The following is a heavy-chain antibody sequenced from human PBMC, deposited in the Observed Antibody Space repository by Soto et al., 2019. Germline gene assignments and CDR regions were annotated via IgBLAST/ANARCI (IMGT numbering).Heavy chain of an antibody. CDR1: GGTFSSYA. J-gene: IGHJ6*02. CDR3: ARTRRGSDGHSFRTRYYYGMDG. Sequence: SVKVSCKASGGTFSSYAISRVRQAPGQGLEWMGGTIPIFVAPNYAQRFQGRVTMTADESTSTAYMELIILRSEDTAVYYCARTRRGSDGHSFRTRYYYGMDGWRQGPTITVSS. D-gene: IGHD2-15*01. V-gene: IGHV1-69*13. CDR2: TIPIFVAP.